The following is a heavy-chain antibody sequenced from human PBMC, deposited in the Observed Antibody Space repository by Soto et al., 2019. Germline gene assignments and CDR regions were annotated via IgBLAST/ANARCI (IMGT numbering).Heavy chain of an antibody. Sequence: ASLKVSCKASGYTFTSYAMHWVRQAPGQRLEWMGWINAGNGNTKYSQKFQGRVTITRDTSASTAYMELSSLRSEDTAVYYCARSPYGGYELDYCGQGTLVTVSS. CDR1: GYTFTSYA. D-gene: IGHD5-12*01. CDR2: INAGNGNT. V-gene: IGHV1-3*01. CDR3: ARSPYGGYELDY. J-gene: IGHJ4*02.